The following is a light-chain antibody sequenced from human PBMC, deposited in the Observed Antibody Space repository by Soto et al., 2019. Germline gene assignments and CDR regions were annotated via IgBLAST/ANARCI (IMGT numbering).Light chain of an antibody. CDR3: CSDTTRGTYV. CDR1: SSDVGGYNY. CDR2: EVS. Sequence: QSVLTQPASVSGSPGQTITISCTGTSSDVGGYNYVSWYQHNPGKAPKLLTYEVSNRPSGVSDRFSGSKSDNMASLTISGLQAEDEAEYYCCSDTTRGTYVFGSGTKVTVL. V-gene: IGLV2-14*01. J-gene: IGLJ1*01.